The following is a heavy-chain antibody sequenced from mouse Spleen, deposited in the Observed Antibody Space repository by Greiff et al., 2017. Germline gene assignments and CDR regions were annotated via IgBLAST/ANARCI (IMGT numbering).Heavy chain of an antibody. CDR1: GFTFSSYA. V-gene: IGHV5-9-3*01. CDR3: ARHGSSPYYAMDY. D-gene: IGHD1-1*01. CDR2: ISSGGSYT. Sequence: EVQRVESGGGLVKPGGSLKLSCAASGFTFSSYAMSWVRQTPEKRLEWVATISSGGSYTYYPDSVKGRFTISRDNAKSTLYLQMSSLRSEDTAMYYCARHGSSPYYAMDYWGQGTSVTVSS. J-gene: IGHJ4*01.